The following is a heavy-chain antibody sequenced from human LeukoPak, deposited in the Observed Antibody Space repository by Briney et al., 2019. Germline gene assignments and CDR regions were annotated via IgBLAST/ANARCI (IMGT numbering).Heavy chain of an antibody. CDR1: GFTFTSYA. D-gene: IGHD3-22*01. Sequence: GGSLRLSCAASGFTFTSYAMSWVRQAPGKGLQWVSSIYGSGGRTYYADSVKGLFTISRDNSKNTVNLQMNSPRAEDTAVYYCAKGLGDSNGYYYFDYWGQGTLVTVSS. V-gene: IGHV3-23*01. CDR3: AKGLGDSNGYYYFDY. J-gene: IGHJ4*02. CDR2: IYGSGGRT.